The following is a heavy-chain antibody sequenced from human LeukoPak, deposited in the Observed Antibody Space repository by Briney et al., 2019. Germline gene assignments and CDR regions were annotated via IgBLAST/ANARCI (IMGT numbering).Heavy chain of an antibody. CDR2: IIPIFGTA. CDR3: ARVDTGLTPHFYYYGMDV. CDR1: GGTFSSYA. Sequence: PGESLKVSCKASGGTFSSYAISWMRQAPGQGLEWMRGIIPIFGTANYAQKFQGRVTITADESTSTAYMELSSLRSEDTAVYYCARVDTGLTPHFYYYGMDVWGQGTTVTVSS. D-gene: IGHD5-18*01. J-gene: IGHJ6*02. V-gene: IGHV1-69*01.